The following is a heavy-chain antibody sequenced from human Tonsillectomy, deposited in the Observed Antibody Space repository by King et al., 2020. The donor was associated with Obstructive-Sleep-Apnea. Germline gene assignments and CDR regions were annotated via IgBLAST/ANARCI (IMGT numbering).Heavy chain of an antibody. V-gene: IGHV4-59*01. CDR1: GGSISSYY. D-gene: IGHD3-22*01. CDR3: ARSITMIRVVAFDY. CDR2: LHYSGST. J-gene: IGHJ4*02. Sequence: QMQLQESGPGLVKPSETLSLTCTVSGGSISSYYWSWIRQPPGKGLEWIGYLHYSGSTNYNPSLENRVSISVDTSKKRFSLRLSSVTAADTAVYYCARSITMIRVVAFDYWGQGTLVTVSS.